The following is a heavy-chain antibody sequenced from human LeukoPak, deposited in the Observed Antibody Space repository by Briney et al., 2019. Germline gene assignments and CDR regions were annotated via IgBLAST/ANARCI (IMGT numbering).Heavy chain of an antibody. Sequence: PSETLSLTCAVYGESMIGHYWTWIRQPPGKRLEWIGEIHHSGGTNSNPSLKNRLTMSIDMSKNQFSLKLKSVTAADTAVYYCATATASGSGRAYDHWAQGNLVPVSS. CDR2: IHHSGGT. CDR1: GESMIGHY. J-gene: IGHJ1*01. V-gene: IGHV4-34*01. D-gene: IGHD3-10*01. CDR3: ATATASGSGRAYDH.